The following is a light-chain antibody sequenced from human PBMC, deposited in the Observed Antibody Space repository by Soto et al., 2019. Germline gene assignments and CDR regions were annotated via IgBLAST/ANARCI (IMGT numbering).Light chain of an antibody. Sequence: DIVRTQSPGTLSLSPGERATLSCRASQSVSSKYLACYQQKPGQAPRVLLYGASIRATGIPERFSGGGAGTDFTLTISRLESEDFAVYYCQQYNSSPFTFGHGTKVEIK. CDR2: GAS. V-gene: IGKV3-20*01. J-gene: IGKJ3*01. CDR3: QQYNSSPFT. CDR1: QSVSSKY.